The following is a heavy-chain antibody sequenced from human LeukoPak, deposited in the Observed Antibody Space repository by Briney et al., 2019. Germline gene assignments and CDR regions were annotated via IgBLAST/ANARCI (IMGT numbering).Heavy chain of an antibody. Sequence: GGSLRLSCAASGFTFSSYAMSWVRQAPGKGLEWVSAISGSGGITYYADSVKGRFTISRDNSKNTLYLQMNSLRAEDAVVYYCAKDLRYSYGQGAFDIWGQGTMVTVSS. CDR3: AKDLRYSYGQGAFDI. J-gene: IGHJ3*02. CDR2: ISGSGGIT. CDR1: GFTFSSYA. D-gene: IGHD1-26*01. V-gene: IGHV3-23*01.